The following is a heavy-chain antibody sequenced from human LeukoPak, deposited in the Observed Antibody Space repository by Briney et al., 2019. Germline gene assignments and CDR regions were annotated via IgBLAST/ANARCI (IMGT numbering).Heavy chain of an antibody. CDR2: ISGSGGST. CDR3: AKDKGRYSGYTAFDY. J-gene: IGHJ4*02. CDR1: GFTFSSYA. D-gene: IGHD5-12*01. V-gene: IGHV3-23*01. Sequence: PGGSLRLSCAASGFTFSSYAMSWVRQAPGKGLEWVSAISGSGGSTYYADSVKGRFTISRENSKNTLYLQMNSLRAEDTAVYYCAKDKGRYSGYTAFDYWGQGTLVTVSS.